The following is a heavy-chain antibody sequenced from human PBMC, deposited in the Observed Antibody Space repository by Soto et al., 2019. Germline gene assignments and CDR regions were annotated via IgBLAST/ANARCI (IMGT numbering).Heavy chain of an antibody. CDR2: VHYSGNT. J-gene: IGHJ6*02. CDR3: ARHKDAGSDRGGMDV. Sequence: QVQLQESGPGLVKPSETLSLTCTVSGGSISNFYWTWIRQPPGKGLEWIGNVHYSGNTNYNPSLKSRVTTSVDTAKNQLSLNLRSVTAADTAVYYCARHKDAGSDRGGMDVWGQGPTVTVSS. D-gene: IGHD6-25*01. CDR1: GGSISNFY. V-gene: IGHV4-59*08.